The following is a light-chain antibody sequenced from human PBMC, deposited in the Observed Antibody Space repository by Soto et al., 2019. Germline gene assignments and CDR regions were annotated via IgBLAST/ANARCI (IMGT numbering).Light chain of an antibody. CDR2: DAS. CDR3: QQYGSSPWT. Sequence: EIVLPQSTAPLSLSPGERATLSCGGSQSVGSSYLAWYQQKPGLAPRLLIYDASSRATGIPDRFSGSGSGTDFTLTISRLEPEDFAVYYCQQYGSSPWTFGRGTKVDNK. V-gene: IGKV3D-20*01. CDR1: QSVGSSY. J-gene: IGKJ1*01.